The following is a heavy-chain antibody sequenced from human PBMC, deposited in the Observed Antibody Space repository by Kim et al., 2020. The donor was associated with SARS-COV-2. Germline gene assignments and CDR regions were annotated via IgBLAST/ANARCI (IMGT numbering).Heavy chain of an antibody. V-gene: IGHV3-49*03. CDR3: TRDDYGGKFYPFDI. CDR2: IRSKAYGGTT. Sequence: GGSLRLSCTASGFSFGDYAMNWFRQAPGKGLEWVGSIRSKAYGGTTEYAASVKGRFTISRDDSKSIAYLQMNSLKTEDTAVYYCTRDDYGGKFYPFDIWGQGTMVTVSS. D-gene: IGHD4-17*01. J-gene: IGHJ3*02. CDR1: GFSFGDYA.